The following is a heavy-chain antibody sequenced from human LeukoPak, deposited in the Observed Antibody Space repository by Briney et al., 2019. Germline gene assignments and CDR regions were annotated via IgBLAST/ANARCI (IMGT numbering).Heavy chain of an antibody. CDR1: GFTFSSYS. CDR3: ARRIAVAANDAFDI. V-gene: IGHV3-21*01. D-gene: IGHD6-19*01. J-gene: IGHJ3*02. CDR2: ISSSSSYI. Sequence: GGSLRLSCAASGFTFSSYSMNWVRQAPGKGLEWVSSISSSSSYIYYADSVKGRFTISRDNAKNSLYLQMNSLRAEDTAVYYCARRIAVAANDAFDIWGQGTMVTVSS.